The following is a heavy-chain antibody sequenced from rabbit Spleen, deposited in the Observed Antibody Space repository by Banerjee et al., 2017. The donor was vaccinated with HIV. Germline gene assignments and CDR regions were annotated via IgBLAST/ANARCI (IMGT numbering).Heavy chain of an antibody. J-gene: IGHJ3*01. V-gene: IGHV1S7*01. CDR3: ARHAGYAGYGYSTLDL. Sequence: QQLVESGGGLVQPGGSLKLSCKVSGFDFSTYYMTWVRQAPGKGLEWTGYIDPVFGNTYYASWVNGRFTISSDNAQNTVDLQMNSLTVADTATYFCARHAGYAGYGYSTLDLWGQGTLVTVS. CDR1: GFDFSTYY. CDR2: IDPVFGNT. D-gene: IGHD8-1*01.